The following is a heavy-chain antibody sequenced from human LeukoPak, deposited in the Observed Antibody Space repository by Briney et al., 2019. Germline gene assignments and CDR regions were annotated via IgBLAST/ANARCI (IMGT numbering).Heavy chain of an antibody. V-gene: IGHV3-23*01. CDR2: ISGSGGST. CDR3: AKVLWFGELLSYFDY. D-gene: IGHD3-10*01. CDR1: GFTFNSYA. Sequence: GGSLRLSCAASGFTFNSYAMSWVRQAPGKGLEWVSAISGSGGSTYYADSVKGRFTISRDNSKNTLYLQMNSLRAEDTAVYYCAKVLWFGELLSYFDYWGQGTLVTVSS. J-gene: IGHJ4*02.